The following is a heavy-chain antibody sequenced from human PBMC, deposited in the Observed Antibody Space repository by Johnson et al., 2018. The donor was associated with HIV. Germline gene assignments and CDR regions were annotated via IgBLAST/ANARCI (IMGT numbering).Heavy chain of an antibody. V-gene: IGHV3-7*02. CDR2: IKQDGSNK. D-gene: IGHD1-26*01. CDR3: AKVLKAGGRMNDGFDI. J-gene: IGHJ3*02. Sequence: VQLVESGGGLVQPGGSLRLSCAASGFTFSSYWMSWVRQAPGKGLEWVANIKQDGSNKNYVDSVKGRFTISRDNSKNTLYLQMNSLRAEDTAVYYCAKVLKAGGRMNDGFDIWGQGTLVTVSS. CDR1: GFTFSSYW.